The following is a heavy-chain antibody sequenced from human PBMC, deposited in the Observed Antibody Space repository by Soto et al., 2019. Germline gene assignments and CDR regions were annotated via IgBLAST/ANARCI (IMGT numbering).Heavy chain of an antibody. D-gene: IGHD2-2*01. CDR1: GFTFSNYA. J-gene: IGHJ5*02. CDR3: AKDPYSGVLVPVAIGFDP. V-gene: IGHV3-23*01. CDR2: ISGSGGSA. Sequence: LRLSCAASGFTFSNYAMTWVRQGPGKGLEWVSAISGSGGSAYYADSVKGRFTISRDNSKNTLYLQMNSLRADDSGVYYCAKDPYSGVLVPVAIGFDPWGPGTLVTVSS.